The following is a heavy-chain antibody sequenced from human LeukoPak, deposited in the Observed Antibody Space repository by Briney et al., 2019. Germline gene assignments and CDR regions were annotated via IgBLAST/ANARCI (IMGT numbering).Heavy chain of an antibody. D-gene: IGHD3-3*01. CDR1: GGSISSYY. CDR2: IYTSGST. Sequence: SETLSLTCTVSGGSISSYYWSWIRQPAGKGLEWIGRIYTSGSTNYNPSLKSRAAMSVDTSKNQFSLKLSSVTAADTAVYYCARLTFPGLRYDDRRIFDIWGQGSVVTVSS. V-gene: IGHV4-4*07. J-gene: IGHJ3*02. CDR3: ARLTFPGLRYDDRRIFDI.